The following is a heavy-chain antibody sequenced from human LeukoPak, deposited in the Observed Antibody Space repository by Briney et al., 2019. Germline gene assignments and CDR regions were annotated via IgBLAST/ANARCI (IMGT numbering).Heavy chain of an antibody. CDR2: IYYSGST. V-gene: IGHV4-61*01. CDR3: ARDVGEVTGTHFDY. Sequence: SETLSLTCTVSGGSVSRGSYYWSWIRQPPGKGLEWIGYIYYSGSTNYNPSLKSRVTISLDTSENQFSLNLSSVTPADTALYFCARDVGEVTGTHFDYWGQGTLVTVSS. CDR1: GGSVSRGSYY. D-gene: IGHD6-19*01. J-gene: IGHJ4*02.